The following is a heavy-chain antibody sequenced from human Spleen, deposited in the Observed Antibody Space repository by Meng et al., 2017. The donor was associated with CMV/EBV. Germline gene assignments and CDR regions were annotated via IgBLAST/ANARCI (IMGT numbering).Heavy chain of an antibody. J-gene: IGHJ5*02. V-gene: IGHV3-72*01. D-gene: IGHD2-2*01. CDR2: SRNRANTYIT. CDR1: GFTLSGHS. CDR3: ARGLAYCSSTRYPRA. Sequence: GGSLRLSCAASGFTLSGHSMSWVRQAPGKGLEWVGRSRNRANTYITEYAASVKGRFTISRDDSKNSLYLQMNSLKTEDTAEYYCARGLAYCSSTRYPRAWGQGTLVTVSS.